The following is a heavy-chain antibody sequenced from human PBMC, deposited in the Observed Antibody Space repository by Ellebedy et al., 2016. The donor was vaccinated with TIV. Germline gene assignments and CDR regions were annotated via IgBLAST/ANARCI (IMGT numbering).Heavy chain of an antibody. CDR1: GFTFSSYA. CDR2: ISASGADT. CDR3: AKLSGRVVISGENIDY. V-gene: IGHV3-23*01. D-gene: IGHD3-22*01. Sequence: GESLKISXVASGFTFSSYAMNWVRQAPGKGLEWVSGISASGADTYYADSLKGRFTISRDNSKNTLYLQMNSSRAVDTANYYCAKLSGRVVISGENIDYWGQGTLVTVSS. J-gene: IGHJ4*02.